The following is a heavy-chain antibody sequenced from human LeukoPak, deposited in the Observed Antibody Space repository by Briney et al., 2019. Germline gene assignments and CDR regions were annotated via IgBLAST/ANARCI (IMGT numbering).Heavy chain of an antibody. CDR1: GFTFSSYA. J-gene: IGHJ4*02. V-gene: IGHV3-30*04. CDR3: ARGGRWLAPGGYFDY. CDR2: ISYDGSNK. Sequence: GGSLRLSCAASGFTFSSYAMHWVRQAPGKGLEWVAVISYDGSNKYYADSVKGRFTISRDNSKNTLYLQMNSLRAEDTAVYYCARGGRWLAPGGYFDYWGQGTLVTVSS. D-gene: IGHD5-24*01.